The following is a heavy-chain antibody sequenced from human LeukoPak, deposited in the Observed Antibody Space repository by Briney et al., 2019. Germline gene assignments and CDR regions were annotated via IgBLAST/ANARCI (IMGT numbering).Heavy chain of an antibody. CDR1: GYTFTGYY. CDR3: ARAYCSSTSCYTSTDY. D-gene: IGHD2-2*02. CDR2: INPNSGGT. Sequence: ASVKVSCKASGYTFTGYYMHWVRQAPGQGLEWMGWINPNSGGTNYAQKFQGRVTMTRDTSISTAYMELSRLRSDDTAVYYCARAYCSSTSCYTSTDYWGQGTLVTVSS. J-gene: IGHJ4*02. V-gene: IGHV1-2*02.